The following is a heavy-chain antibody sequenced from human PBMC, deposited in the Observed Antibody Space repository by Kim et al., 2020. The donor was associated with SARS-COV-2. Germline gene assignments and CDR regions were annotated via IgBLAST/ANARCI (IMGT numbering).Heavy chain of an antibody. CDR1: GGSISSYY. CDR2: IYTSENT. J-gene: IGHJ4*02. D-gene: IGHD2-21*01. CDR3: AREAGGDAYRGLGF. Sequence: SETLSLTCTVSGGSISSYYWSWIRLPAGKGLEWIGRIYTSENTNYNPSLRSRVSMSIDTSKNHFSLNVSSVTAADTAIYSCAREAGGDAYRGLGFWGQGT. V-gene: IGHV4-4*07.